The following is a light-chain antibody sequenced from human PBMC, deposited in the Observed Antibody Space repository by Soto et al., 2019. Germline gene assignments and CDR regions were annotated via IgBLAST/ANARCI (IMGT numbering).Light chain of an antibody. CDR2: TAS. CDR3: QQANGPPLT. Sequence: DIQMTQSPSSVTASVGDRVTITCRASQDIASRLAWYQQKPGKAPKLLIYTASSLQSGVPSRFSGGGYGTDFILTINSLQPEDFATYYCQQANGPPLTFGGGTKVEIK. J-gene: IGKJ4*01. V-gene: IGKV1D-12*01. CDR1: QDIASR.